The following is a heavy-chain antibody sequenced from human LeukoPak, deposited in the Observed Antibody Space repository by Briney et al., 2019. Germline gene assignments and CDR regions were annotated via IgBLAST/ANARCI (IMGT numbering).Heavy chain of an antibody. V-gene: IGHV4-59*01. CDR3: SRRITPGLGEAPPY. CDR1: GGSFNTYY. D-gene: IGHD3-10*01. CDR2: INDSGTT. J-gene: IGHJ1*01. Sequence: SETLSLTCTVSGGSFNTYYWNWIRQPPGKGLERIGNINDSGTTPYSPPLNSRITISVHTSKTRFSLKLSPATAVDTSLDYWSRRITPGLGEAPPYWGPATLVNASS.